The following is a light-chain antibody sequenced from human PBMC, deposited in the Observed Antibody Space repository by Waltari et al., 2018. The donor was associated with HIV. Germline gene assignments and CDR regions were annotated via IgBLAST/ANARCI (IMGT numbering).Light chain of an antibody. CDR1: HSDIGGYTS. CDR2: EVT. Sequence: QSALTQPPSASGSPGQSVTISCTGTHSDIGGYTSVSWYQHHPGKAPKLVISEVTKRPSGVPDRFSGSKSGTTASLTVSGLQAEDEADYYCSSYADRNGFYVVFGGGTRLTVL. J-gene: IGLJ2*01. CDR3: SSYADRNGFYVV. V-gene: IGLV2-8*01.